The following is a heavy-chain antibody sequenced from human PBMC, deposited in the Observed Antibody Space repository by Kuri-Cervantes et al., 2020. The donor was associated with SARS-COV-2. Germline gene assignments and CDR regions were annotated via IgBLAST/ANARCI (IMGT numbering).Heavy chain of an antibody. V-gene: IGHV3-72*01. Sequence: GSLKISCSASGFTFSGPAMDWVRQAPGKGLEWVGRTRNKANSYTTEYAASVKGRFTISRDDSKNSLYLQMNSLKTEDTAVYYCARGNYYDSSGYFYYYGMDVWGQGTTVTVSS. D-gene: IGHD3-22*01. J-gene: IGHJ6*02. CDR3: ARGNYYDSSGYFYYYGMDV. CDR2: TRNKANSYTT. CDR1: GFTFSGPA.